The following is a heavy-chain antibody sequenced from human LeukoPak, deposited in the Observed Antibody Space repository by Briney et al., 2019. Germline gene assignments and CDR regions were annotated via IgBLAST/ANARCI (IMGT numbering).Heavy chain of an antibody. V-gene: IGHV1-69*04. J-gene: IGHJ4*02. CDR3: ARDGNDFWSGYYPPYYFDY. CDR2: IIPILGIA. CDR1: GCTFSSYA. D-gene: IGHD3-3*01. Sequence: SVKVSCKASGCTFSSYAISWVRQAPGQGLEWMGRIIPILGIANYAQKCQGSVTMTAHKSTRTDYMELSSMKSEDTAVYDCARDGNDFWSGYYPPYYFDYWGQGTLVTVSS.